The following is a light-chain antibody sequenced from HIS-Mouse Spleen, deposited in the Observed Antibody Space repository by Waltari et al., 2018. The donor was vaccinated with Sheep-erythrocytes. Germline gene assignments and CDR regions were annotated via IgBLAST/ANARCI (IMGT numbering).Light chain of an antibody. CDR3: QQYNSYSWT. J-gene: IGKJ1*01. CDR1: QSISSW. V-gene: IGKV1-5*03. CDR2: KAS. Sequence: IQMTHPPSPLSALVGDRATTTCRASQSISSWLAWYQQKPGKAPKLLIYKASSLESGVPSRFSGSGSGTEFTLTISSLQPDDFATYYCQQYNSYSWTFGQGTKVEIK.